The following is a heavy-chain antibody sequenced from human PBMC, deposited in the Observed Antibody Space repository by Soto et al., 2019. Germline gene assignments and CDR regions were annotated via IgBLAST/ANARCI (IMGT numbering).Heavy chain of an antibody. V-gene: IGHV4-30-2*05. CDR1: GGSISSGGYS. Sequence: SETLSLTCAVSGGSISSGGYSWSWIRQPPGKALQWIGYIYHRGSTHYNTSLRSRVTLSVGTSKNQFSLKLSSVTAADTAVFYCASSSSWRKFYFDYWGQGTLVTVSS. J-gene: IGHJ4*02. CDR2: IYHRGST. CDR3: ASSSSWRKFYFDY. D-gene: IGHD6-13*01.